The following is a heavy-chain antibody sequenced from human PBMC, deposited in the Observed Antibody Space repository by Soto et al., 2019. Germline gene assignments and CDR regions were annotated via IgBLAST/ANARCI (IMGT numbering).Heavy chain of an antibody. V-gene: IGHV3-33*05. CDR1: GFTFSAYG. J-gene: IGHJ3*02. D-gene: IGHD2-21*02. CDR2: ISFDSRDK. Sequence: QVQLVESGGGVVQPGRSLRLSCAASGFTFSAYGIHWVRQAPGRGLEWVATISFDSRDKLYVDSMKGRLTISRENSRDTVYRQMDGLRAEDTAVYHCARVCGGDCGNAFDIWGQGTVVTVSS. CDR3: ARVCGGDCGNAFDI.